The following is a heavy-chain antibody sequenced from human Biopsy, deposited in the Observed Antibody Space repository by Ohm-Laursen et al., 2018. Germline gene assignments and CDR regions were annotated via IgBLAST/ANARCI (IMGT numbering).Heavy chain of an antibody. D-gene: IGHD3-9*01. CDR3: AKDGYYDILTGPPSDY. Sequence: SLRLSCAASGFTFSSYGMHWVRQAPGKGLEWVAGITGGGDRTYYADSVKGRFTISRDNSKNTLFLQMNSLRAKDTALYYCAKDGYYDILTGPPSDYWGQGTLITVSS. CDR1: GFTFSSYG. J-gene: IGHJ4*02. CDR2: ITGGGDRT. V-gene: IGHV3-23*01.